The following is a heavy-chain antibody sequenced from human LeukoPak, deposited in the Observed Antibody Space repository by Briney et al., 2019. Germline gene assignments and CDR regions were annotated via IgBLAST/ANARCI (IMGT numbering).Heavy chain of an antibody. CDR3: GRRFDS. V-gene: IGHV4-59*08. Sequence: SETLSLTCTVSGDSISIYHWTWIPQPPGRGVEYIGYIYCTGNTNYNPSIKSRLTISVDTSKTQFSLKLNSVADADTAVYYCGRRFDSWGQGTLVTVSS. CDR1: GDSISIYH. J-gene: IGHJ4*02. CDR2: IYCTGNT.